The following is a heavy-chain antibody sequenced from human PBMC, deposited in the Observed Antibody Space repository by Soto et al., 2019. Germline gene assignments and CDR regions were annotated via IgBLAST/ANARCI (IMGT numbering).Heavy chain of an antibody. CDR3: ARGRTFWSGYYYFDY. CDR2: ISYDGSNK. V-gene: IGHV3-30-3*01. Sequence: QVQLVESGGGVVQPGRSLRLSCAASGFTFSSYAMHWVRQAPGKGLEWVAVISYDGSNKYYADSVKGRFTISRDNSKNTLYLQMNSLRAEDTAVYYCARGRTFWSGYYYFDYWGQGTLVTVSS. D-gene: IGHD3-3*01. CDR1: GFTFSSYA. J-gene: IGHJ4*02.